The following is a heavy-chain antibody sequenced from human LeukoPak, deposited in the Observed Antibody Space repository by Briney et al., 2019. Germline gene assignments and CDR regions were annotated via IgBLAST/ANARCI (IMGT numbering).Heavy chain of an antibody. CDR2: ISSSSSYI. V-gene: IGHV3-21*01. J-gene: IGHJ6*03. CDR1: GFDFSGFS. Sequence: PGGSLRLSCVVSGFDFSGFSMNWVRQAPGKGLEWVSSISSSSSYIYYADSVKGRFTISRDNAKNSLYLQMNSLRAEDTVVYYCARLPKSGWPYYYYYYMDVWGKGTTVTVSS. CDR3: ARLPKSGWPYYYYYYMDV. D-gene: IGHD6-25*01.